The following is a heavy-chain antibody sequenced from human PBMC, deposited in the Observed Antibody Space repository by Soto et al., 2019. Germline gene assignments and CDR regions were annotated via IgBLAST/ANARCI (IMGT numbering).Heavy chain of an antibody. V-gene: IGHV4-39*01. J-gene: IGHJ6*04. CDR3: ARQSLQQLVPGYYYYGMDV. D-gene: IGHD6-13*01. CDR2: IYYSGST. CDR1: GGSISSSSYY. Sequence: SETLSLTCTVSGGSISSSSYYWSWIRQPPGKGLEWIGSIYYSGSTYYNPSLKSRVTISVDTSKNQFSLKLSSVTAADTAVYYCARQSLQQLVPGYYYYGMDVWGXGTTVTVSS.